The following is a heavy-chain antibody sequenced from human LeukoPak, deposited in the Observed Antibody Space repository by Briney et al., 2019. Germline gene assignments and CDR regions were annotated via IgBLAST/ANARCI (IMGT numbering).Heavy chain of an antibody. V-gene: IGHV1-69*05. CDR3: ARGPYYDSSGYYDY. Sequence: SVKVSCKASGGTFSSYAISWVRQAPGQGLEWMGGIIPIFGTANYAQKFQGRVTITTDESTSTAYMELSSLRSEDTAVYYCARGPYYDSSGYYDYWGQGTLVTVFS. CDR2: IIPIFGTA. J-gene: IGHJ4*02. CDR1: GGTFSSYA. D-gene: IGHD3-22*01.